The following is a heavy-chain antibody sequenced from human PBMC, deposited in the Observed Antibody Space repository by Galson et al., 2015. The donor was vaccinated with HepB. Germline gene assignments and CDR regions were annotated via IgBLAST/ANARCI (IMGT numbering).Heavy chain of an antibody. CDR3: AKDPQFRGGHITNWFDP. Sequence: SLRLSCAASGFTFNTYAMSWVRQAPGKGLEWVSTISGSGNSPYYADSVKGRFTISRDNSKNTVYLQMDSLRAEDTAVYYCAKDPQFRGGHITNWFDPWGQGTLVIVSS. CDR2: ISGSGNSP. V-gene: IGHV3-23*01. D-gene: IGHD2-21*01. CDR1: GFTFNTYA. J-gene: IGHJ5*02.